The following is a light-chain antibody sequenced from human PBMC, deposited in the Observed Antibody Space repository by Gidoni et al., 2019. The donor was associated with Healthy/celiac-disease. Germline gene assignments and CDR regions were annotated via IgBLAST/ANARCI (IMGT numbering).Light chain of an antibody. CDR1: SSNIGAGYD. V-gene: IGLV1-40*01. J-gene: IGLJ2*01. CDR2: GTS. CDR3: QSYDSSLSAHVV. Sequence: QSVLTQPPSVSGAPGQRVTISCTGSSSNIGAGYDVHWYQQLPGTDPKLLIYGTSNSPSGGPDRFSGSQSGTSASLDITGLQAEDEADYYCQSYDSSLSAHVVFGGGTKPTVL.